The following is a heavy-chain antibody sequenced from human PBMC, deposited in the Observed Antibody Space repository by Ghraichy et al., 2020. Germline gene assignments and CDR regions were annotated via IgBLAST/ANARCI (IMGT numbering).Heavy chain of an antibody. J-gene: IGHJ4*02. D-gene: IGHD6-19*01. Sequence: GGSLRLSCAASGFTFSDFGMHWVRQGPGKGLEWVAFIEFDGSKKYYVDSVKGRFTVSRDNSKNMVYLQMNSLRTVDTAVYYCAAKRGGSIGVGGLFDYWGPGTRVTVSS. CDR1: GFTFSDFG. CDR2: IEFDGSKK. CDR3: AAKRGGSIGVGGLFDY. V-gene: IGHV3-30*02.